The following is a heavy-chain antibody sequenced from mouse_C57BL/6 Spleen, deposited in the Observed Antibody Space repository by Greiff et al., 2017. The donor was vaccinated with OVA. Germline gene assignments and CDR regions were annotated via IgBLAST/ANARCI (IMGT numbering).Heavy chain of an antibody. V-gene: IGHV1-53*01. J-gene: IGHJ4*01. CDR3: ARDGYYLYYAMDD. D-gene: IGHD2-3*01. CDR2: INPSNGGT. Sequence: VQLQQPGTELVKPGASVKLSCKASGYTFTSYWMHWVKQRPGQGLEWIGNINPSNGGTNYNEKFKSKATLTVDKSSSTAYMQLSSLTSEDSAVYYCARDGYYLYYAMDDWGQGTSVTVSS. CDR1: GYTFTSYW.